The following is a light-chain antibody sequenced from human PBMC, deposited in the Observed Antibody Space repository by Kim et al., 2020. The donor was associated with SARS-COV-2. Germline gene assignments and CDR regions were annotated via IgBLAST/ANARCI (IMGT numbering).Light chain of an antibody. CDR3: QYYDSSQWT. J-gene: IGKJ1*01. Sequence: EIVLTQSPGTLSLSPGERATLSCRANQSVSSNDLTWYQQKPGQAPRLLIYGASSRATGIPDRFSGSGSGTDFTLTISRLEPEDFAVYYCQYYDSSQWTFGQGTKVDIK. CDR1: QSVSSND. V-gene: IGKV3-20*01. CDR2: GAS.